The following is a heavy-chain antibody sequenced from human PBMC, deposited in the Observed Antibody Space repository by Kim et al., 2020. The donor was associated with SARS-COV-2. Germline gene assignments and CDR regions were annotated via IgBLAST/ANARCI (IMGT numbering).Heavy chain of an antibody. D-gene: IGHD2-2*01. CDR3: ARGRVGVVPAPILGLGPFWKYYSMDV. CDR2: INHSGGT. J-gene: IGHJ6*03. V-gene: IGHV4-34*01. Sequence: SETLSLTCAVFGESFNDYYWTWVRRPPGKGLEWIGEINHSGGTNYNPSLKSRVTISSDTSKNQFSLKVTSLTAADTALYYCARGRVGVVPAPILGLGPFWKYYSMDVWGRGATVTVSS. CDR1: GESFNDYY.